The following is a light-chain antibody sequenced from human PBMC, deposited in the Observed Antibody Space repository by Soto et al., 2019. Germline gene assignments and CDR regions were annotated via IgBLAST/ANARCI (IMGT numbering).Light chain of an antibody. V-gene: IGKV1-33*01. CDR1: QDISNY. CDR2: DAS. Sequence: DIQMTQSPSSLSASVGDRVTISCQASQDISNYLNWHQHKEGKAPKLLIYDASNLETGVPSRFSGSGSGTDFTLTISSLQPEDIATYYCQKYDSLPLTFGPGTKVDIK. CDR3: QKYDSLPLT. J-gene: IGKJ3*01.